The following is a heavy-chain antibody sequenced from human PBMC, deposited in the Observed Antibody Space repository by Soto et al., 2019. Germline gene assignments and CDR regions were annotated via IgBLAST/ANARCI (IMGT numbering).Heavy chain of an antibody. D-gene: IGHD2-21*02. CDR2: IYHSGST. CDR3: ARKTRVVTPYDY. CDR1: GGSISSSNW. J-gene: IGHJ4*02. Sequence: ASETLSLTCAVSGGSISSSNWWSWVRQPPGKGLEWIGEIYHSGSTNYNPSLKSRVTISVDKSKNQFSLKLSSVTAADTAVYYCARKTRVVTPYDYWGQGTLVTVSS. V-gene: IGHV4-4*02.